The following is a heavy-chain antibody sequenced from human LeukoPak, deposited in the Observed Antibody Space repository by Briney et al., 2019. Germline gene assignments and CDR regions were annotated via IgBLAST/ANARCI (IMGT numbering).Heavy chain of an antibody. Sequence: GASVKVSCKASGYTFSNYDINWVRQAPGQGLEWLGWMNPKSTNRGYAQKFQGRVSMTRNTSISTAYMELSSLRSDDTAVYYCARGPPESTSSDYWGQGTLVTVSS. D-gene: IGHD2-2*01. J-gene: IGHJ4*02. CDR2: MNPKSTNR. CDR1: GYTFSNYD. CDR3: ARGPPESTSSDY. V-gene: IGHV1-8*01.